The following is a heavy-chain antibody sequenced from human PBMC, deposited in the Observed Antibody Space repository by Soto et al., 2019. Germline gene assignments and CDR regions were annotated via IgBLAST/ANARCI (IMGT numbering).Heavy chain of an antibody. Sequence: QVQLVQSGAEVKKPGASLKVSCKASGYTFTSYYMHWVRQAPGQGLEWMGIINPSTGSTSYAQQFQGRVTMTRDTSTSTVYMELSLRSDDTAVYYCARIRGGRPNPDYFDYWGQGTLVNVSS. D-gene: IGHD3-10*01. V-gene: IGHV1-46*01. CDR3: ARIRGGRPNPDYFDY. CDR1: GYTFTSYY. J-gene: IGHJ4*02. CDR2: INPSTGST.